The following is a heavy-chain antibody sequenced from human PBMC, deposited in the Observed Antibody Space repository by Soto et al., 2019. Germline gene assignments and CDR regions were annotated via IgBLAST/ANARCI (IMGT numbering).Heavy chain of an antibody. CDR1: GCSISIDDYY. Sequence: SETLSLTCTVSGCSISIDDYYWRWIRQAPGMGLQWIGYIHSSGSVYYNPSLKSRATMSIDTSRNQFSLQLHCVTVADKAVYYCASDVDRLDDDNSGPYHRPGWAQRPLVIVS. J-gene: IGHJ1*01. CDR2: IHSSGSV. V-gene: IGHV4-30-4*01. CDR3: ASDVDRLDDDNSGPYHRPG. D-gene: IGHD3-22*01.